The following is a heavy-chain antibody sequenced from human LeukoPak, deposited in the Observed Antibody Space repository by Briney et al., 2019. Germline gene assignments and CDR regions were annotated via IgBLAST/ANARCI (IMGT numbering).Heavy chain of an antibody. CDR2: ISSSSSYI. D-gene: IGHD3-10*01. CDR1: GFTFSSYS. J-gene: IGHJ4*02. CDR3: ARVSDDITMVLHY. Sequence: PGGSLRLSCAASGFTFSSYSMNWVRQAPGKGLEWVSSISSSSSYIYYADSVKGRFTISRDNAKNSLYLQMNSLRAEDTAVYYCARVSDDITMVLHYWGQGTLVTVSS. V-gene: IGHV3-21*01.